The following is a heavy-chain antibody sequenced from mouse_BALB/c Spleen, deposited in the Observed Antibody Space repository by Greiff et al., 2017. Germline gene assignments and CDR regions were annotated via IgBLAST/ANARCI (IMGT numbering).Heavy chain of an antibody. CDR2: IRNKANGYTT. Sequence: EVQGVESGGGLVQPGGSLRLSCATSGFTFTDYYMSWVRQPPGKALEWLGFIRNKANGYTTEYSASVKGRFTISRDNSQSILYLQMNTLRAEDSATSYWARDMAMITAQGLDYWGQGTTLTVSS. CDR3: ARDMAMITAQGLDY. CDR1: GFTFTDYY. D-gene: IGHD2-4*01. J-gene: IGHJ2*01. V-gene: IGHV7-3*02.